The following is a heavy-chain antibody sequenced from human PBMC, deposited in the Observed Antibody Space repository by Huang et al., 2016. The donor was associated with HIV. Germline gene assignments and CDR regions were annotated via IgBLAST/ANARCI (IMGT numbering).Heavy chain of an antibody. Sequence: EVQLEESGGALVKPGGSLRLSCAATGFLFTTFTMHWVRQVPGKGREWVSSISGSGSSIYYADAVKGRFTISRDNTKKSLYLQMSSLSVDDTAFYFCARGGPVGYFNLWGHGTLVSVSS. CDR2: ISGSGSSI. V-gene: IGHV3-21*01. D-gene: IGHD2-15*01. CDR1: GFLFTTFT. CDR3: ARGGPVGYFNL. J-gene: IGHJ4*03.